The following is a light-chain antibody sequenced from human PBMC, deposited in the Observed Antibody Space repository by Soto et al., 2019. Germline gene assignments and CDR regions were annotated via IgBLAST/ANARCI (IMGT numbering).Light chain of an antibody. J-gene: IGKJ4*01. CDR3: QQSYVTPLT. V-gene: IGKV1-39*01. Sequence: DLQMTPSPPSLSASVGDRVTITCRASQTIDTFGNWYQQKPGRAPKLLIFAASTLHSGVPSRFSGSGSGTDFTLTITSLQPEDFATYYCQQSYVTPLTFGGGTKVEIK. CDR1: QTIDTF. CDR2: AAS.